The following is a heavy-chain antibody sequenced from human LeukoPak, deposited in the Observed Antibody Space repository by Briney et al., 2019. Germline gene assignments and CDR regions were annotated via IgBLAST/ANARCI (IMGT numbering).Heavy chain of an antibody. Sequence: GGSLRLSCAASGFTFSSYWMSWVRQAPGKGLEWVANIKQDGSEKYYVDSVKGRFTISRDNAKNSLYLQMNSLRAEDTAVYYCVRDDCSSISCYHNWFDPWGQGTLVTVSS. CDR1: GFTFSSYW. CDR3: VRDDCSSISCYHNWFDP. V-gene: IGHV3-7*01. J-gene: IGHJ5*02. CDR2: IKQDGSEK. D-gene: IGHD2-2*01.